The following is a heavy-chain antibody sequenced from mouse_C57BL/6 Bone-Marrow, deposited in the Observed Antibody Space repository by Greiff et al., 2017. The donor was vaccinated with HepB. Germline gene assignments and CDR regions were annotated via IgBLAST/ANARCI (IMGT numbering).Heavy chain of an antibody. V-gene: IGHV1-59*01. J-gene: IGHJ2*01. Sequence: QVQLQQPGAELVRPGTSVKLSCKASGYTFTSYWMHWVKQRPGQGLEWIGVIDPSDSYTNYNQKFKGKATLTVDTSSSTAYMQLSSLTSEDSAVYYCASRDYGSSSGYFDYWGQGTTLTVSS. CDR1: GYTFTSYW. CDR2: IDPSDSYT. CDR3: ASRDYGSSSGYFDY. D-gene: IGHD1-1*01.